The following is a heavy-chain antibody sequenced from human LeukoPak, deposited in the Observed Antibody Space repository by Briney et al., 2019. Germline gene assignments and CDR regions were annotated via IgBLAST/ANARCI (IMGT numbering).Heavy chain of an antibody. CDR1: RGTFSSYA. Sequence: ASVKVSCKASRGTFSSYAISWVRQAPGQGLEWMGWINTNTGNPTYAQGFTGRFVFSLDTSVSTAYLQISSLKAEDTAVYYCARVSDYSNYVFLPVASYYYYMDVWGKGTTVTVSS. J-gene: IGHJ6*03. CDR3: ARVSDYSNYVFLPVASYYYYMDV. D-gene: IGHD4-11*01. V-gene: IGHV7-4-1*02. CDR2: INTNTGNP.